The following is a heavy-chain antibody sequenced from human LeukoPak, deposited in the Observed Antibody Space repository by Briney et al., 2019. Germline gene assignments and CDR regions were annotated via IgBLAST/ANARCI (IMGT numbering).Heavy chain of an antibody. Sequence: SETLSLTCSVSGGSITSYYWLWIRQPPGKGLEWIGYIYYSGSTNYNPSLKSRVTISVDTSKKQFFLKLSSATAADTAVYYCASATFYYDTSDSPGHFQHWGQGTLVTVSS. D-gene: IGHD3-22*01. CDR1: GGSITSYY. CDR2: IYYSGST. J-gene: IGHJ1*01. CDR3: ASATFYYDTSDSPGHFQH. V-gene: IGHV4-59*08.